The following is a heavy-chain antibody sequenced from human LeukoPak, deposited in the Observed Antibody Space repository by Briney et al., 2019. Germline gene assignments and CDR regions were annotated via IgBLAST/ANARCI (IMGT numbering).Heavy chain of an antibody. D-gene: IGHD1-26*01. CDR2: INHSGST. CDR1: GGSFSGYY. Sequence: PSETLSLTCAVYGGSFSGYYWSWIRQPPGKGLEWIGEINHSGSTNYNPSLKSRVTISADTSKNQFSLKVTSLTAADTAVYYCARREYSGSYLIIDYWGQGTLVTVSS. J-gene: IGHJ4*02. CDR3: ARREYSGSYLIIDY. V-gene: IGHV4-34*01.